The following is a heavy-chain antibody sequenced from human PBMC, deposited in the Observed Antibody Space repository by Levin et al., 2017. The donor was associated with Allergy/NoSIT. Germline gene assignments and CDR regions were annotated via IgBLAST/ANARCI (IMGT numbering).Heavy chain of an antibody. D-gene: IGHD1-26*01. V-gene: IGHV3-66*01. J-gene: IGHJ4*02. CDR2: IYSGGST. CDR3: ARDRRGGSYLDY. Sequence: GGSLRLSCAASGFTVSSNYMSWVRQAPGKGLEWVSVIYSGGSTYYADSVKGRFTISRDNSKNTLYLQMNSLRAEDTAVYYCARDRRGGSYLDYWGQGTLVTVSS. CDR1: GFTVSSNY.